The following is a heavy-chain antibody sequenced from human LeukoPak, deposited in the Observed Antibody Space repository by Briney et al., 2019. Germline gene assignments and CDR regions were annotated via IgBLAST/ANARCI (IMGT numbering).Heavy chain of an antibody. Sequence: PGGSLRLSCAASGFTFNTYTMSWVRQAPGKGLEWVSSISSSSNFIYYADSLKGRFTISRDNTKNLLYLQMNSLRAEDTAVYYCAAAVAGSDFDHWGQGTLVTVSS. CDR3: AAAVAGSDFDH. CDR2: ISSSSNFI. D-gene: IGHD6-19*01. J-gene: IGHJ4*02. CDR1: GFTFNTYT. V-gene: IGHV3-21*06.